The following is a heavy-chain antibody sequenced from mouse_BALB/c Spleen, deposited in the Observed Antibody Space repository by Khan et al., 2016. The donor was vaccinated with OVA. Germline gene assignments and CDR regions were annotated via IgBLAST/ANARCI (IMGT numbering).Heavy chain of an antibody. V-gene: IGHV1S135*01. J-gene: IGHJ2*01. CDR3: ARTYYYGSSYYFDY. CDR1: GYSFTDYN. Sequence: VQLKESGPELVKPGASVKVSCKASGYSFTDYNMFWVKQSHGKSLEWIGYIDPYNGGASYNQKFKGKATLTVDKSSSTAFLHLNSLTSEDSAVFYCARTYYYGSSYYFDYWGQGTTLTVSS. D-gene: IGHD1-1*01. CDR2: IDPYNGGA.